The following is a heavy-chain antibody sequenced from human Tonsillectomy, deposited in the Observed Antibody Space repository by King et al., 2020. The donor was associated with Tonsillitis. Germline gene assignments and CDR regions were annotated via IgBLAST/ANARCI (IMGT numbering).Heavy chain of an antibody. V-gene: IGHV3-11*01. CDR2: ISSSSSTI. Sequence: VQLVESGGGLVKPGGSLRLSCAASGFTFSDYYMSWIRQAPGKGLEWVSYISSSSSTIYYADSVKGRFTISRDNAKNSLFLQMNSLRDEDTAVYYCARAGYCSSTTCYNYNYYYIDVWGKGTTVTVSS. J-gene: IGHJ6*03. CDR3: ARAGYCSSTTCYNYNYYYIDV. CDR1: GFTFSDYY. D-gene: IGHD2-2*01.